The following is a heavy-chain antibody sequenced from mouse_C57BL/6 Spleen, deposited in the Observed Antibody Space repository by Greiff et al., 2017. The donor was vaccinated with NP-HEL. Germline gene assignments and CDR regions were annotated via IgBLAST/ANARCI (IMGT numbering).Heavy chain of an antibody. CDR1: GSTFSDYY. D-gene: IGHD1-1*01. CDR3: ARDGSSLDY. CDR2: INYDGSST. Sequence: EVKLMESEGGLVQPGGSMKLSCTASGSTFSDYYMAWVRQVPEKGLEWVANINYDGSSTYYLDSLKSRFIISRDNAKNILYLQMSSLKSEDTATYYCARDGSSLDYWGQGTTLTVSS. V-gene: IGHV5-16*01. J-gene: IGHJ2*01.